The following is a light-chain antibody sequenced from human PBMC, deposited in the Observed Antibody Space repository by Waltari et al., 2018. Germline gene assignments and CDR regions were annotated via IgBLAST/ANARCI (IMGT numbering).Light chain of an antibody. V-gene: IGLV2-23*01. Sequence: QSALTQPASVSGSPGQSITISCTGTSSDVGSYNLVSWYQQHPGKAPKLMIYEGSKRPSGVSKRFSGSKSGNTASLTSSGLQAEDEADYYCCSYAGSSTPRVFGGGTKLTVL. CDR3: CSYAGSSTPRV. CDR1: SSDVGSYNL. J-gene: IGLJ2*01. CDR2: EGS.